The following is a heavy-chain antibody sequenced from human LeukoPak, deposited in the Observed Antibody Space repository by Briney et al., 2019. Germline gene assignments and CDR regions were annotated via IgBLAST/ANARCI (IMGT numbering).Heavy chain of an antibody. D-gene: IGHD3-3*01. CDR2: IDNDGHGI. CDR3: ATGGGWVPSFEVVTHIDV. V-gene: IGHV3-74*03. CDR1: GFTFSGYW. Sequence: GGSLRLSCAASGFTFSGYWMHWVRQGPEKGLELVSRIDNDGHGILYADSVKGRFTTSRDNAKNTLYLQMNSLRFEDTAVYYCATGGGWVPSFEVVTHIDVWGKGTTVTVSS. J-gene: IGHJ6*03.